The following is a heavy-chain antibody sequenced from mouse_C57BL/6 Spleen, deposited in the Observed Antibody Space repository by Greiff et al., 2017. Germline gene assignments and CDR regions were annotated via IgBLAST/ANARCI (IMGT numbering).Heavy chain of an antibody. V-gene: IGHV1-15*01. Sequence: VKLMESGAELVRPGASVTLSCKASGYTFTDYEMHWVKQTPVHGLEWIGAIDPETGGTAYNQKFKGKAILTADKSSSTAYMELRSLTSEDSAVYYCTRWGFWFAYWGQGTLVTVSA. CDR1: GYTFTDYE. J-gene: IGHJ3*01. CDR3: TRWGFWFAY. CDR2: IDPETGGT.